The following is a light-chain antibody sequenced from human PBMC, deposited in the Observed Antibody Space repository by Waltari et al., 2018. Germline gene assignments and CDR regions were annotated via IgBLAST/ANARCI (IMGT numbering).Light chain of an antibody. CDR2: KVS. V-gene: IGKV2-30*01. CDR3: MQGTHWPWT. J-gene: IGKJ1*01. Sequence: DVVMTQSPLSLPVTLGQPASISCRSSLSLVSSDGNTYFNWFQHRPGQSPRRLLYKVSNRDSGVPDRFSGSGSGTDFTLRISRVEAEDVGVYYCMQGTHWPWTFGPGTKVEIK. CDR1: LSLVSSDGNTY.